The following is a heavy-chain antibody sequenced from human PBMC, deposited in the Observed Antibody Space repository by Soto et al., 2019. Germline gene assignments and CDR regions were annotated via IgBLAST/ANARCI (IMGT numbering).Heavy chain of an antibody. Sequence: GGSLIVSCGASGFTFSSYGMHWVRQAPGKGLEWVAVIWYDGSNKYYADSVKGRFTISRDNSKNTLYLQMNSLRAEDTAVYYCARDLLTATYYYYGMDVWGQGTTVTVSS. CDR2: IWYDGSNK. D-gene: IGHD2-21*02. V-gene: IGHV3-30*19. CDR3: ARDLLTATYYYYGMDV. J-gene: IGHJ6*02. CDR1: GFTFSSYG.